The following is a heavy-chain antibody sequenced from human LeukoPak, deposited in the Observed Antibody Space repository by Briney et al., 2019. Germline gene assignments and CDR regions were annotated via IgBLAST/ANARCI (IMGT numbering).Heavy chain of an antibody. J-gene: IGHJ6*03. CDR3: AKIGYDSSGYYWGGDYYYYYYMDV. V-gene: IGHV3-23*01. CDR1: GYTFSSYA. CDR2: ISGSGGST. Sequence: GGSLRLSCAASGYTFSSYAMSWVRQAPGKGLEWVSAISGSGGSTYYADSVKGRFTISRDNSKNTLYLQMNSLRAEDTAVYYCAKIGYDSSGYYWGGDYYYYYYMDVWGKGTTVTVSS. D-gene: IGHD3-22*01.